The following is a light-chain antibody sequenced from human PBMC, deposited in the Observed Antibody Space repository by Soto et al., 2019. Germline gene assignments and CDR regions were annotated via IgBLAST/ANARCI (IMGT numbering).Light chain of an antibody. V-gene: IGKV3-11*01. CDR2: GAS. J-gene: IGKJ1*01. CDR1: QSVSNS. CDR3: QQRAKWPRT. Sequence: EIALTQSPATLSLSPGERATLSCWASQSVSNSLAWFQQRPGQAPRLLIYGASDRATGIPARFSGTGSGTDFTLTISSLEPEDFAVYYCQQRAKWPRTFGQGTKVEIK.